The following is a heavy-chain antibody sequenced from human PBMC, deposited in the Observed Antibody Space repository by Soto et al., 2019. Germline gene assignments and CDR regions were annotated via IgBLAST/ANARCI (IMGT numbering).Heavy chain of an antibody. V-gene: IGHV3-30-3*01. CDR3: ARRLAPTVSALGY. Sequence: AVVSLRISCTASGFTFTSYNFHWVRQAPGKGLEWVAVISEDGGTEYFADSVRGRFLISKDTSKNTVYLQMNGLRPEDTGIYFCARRLAPTVSALGYWGQGTLVTVSS. CDR1: GFTFTSYN. D-gene: IGHD4-4*01. J-gene: IGHJ4*02. CDR2: ISEDGGTE.